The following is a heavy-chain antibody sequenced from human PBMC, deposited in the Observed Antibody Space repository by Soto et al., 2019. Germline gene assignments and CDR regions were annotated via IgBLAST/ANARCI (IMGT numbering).Heavy chain of an antibody. J-gene: IGHJ6*03. V-gene: IGHV1-8*01. CDR1: GYTFTSYD. Sequence: ASVKVSCKASGYTFTSYDISWVRQATGQGLEWMGWMNPNSGNTGYAQKFQGRVTMTRNTSISTAYMELSSLRSEDTAVYYCARGSPPTENSGYDWWFRQGNYYYYYYMDVWGKGTTVTVSS. CDR3: ARGSPPTENSGYDWWFRQGNYYYYYYMDV. D-gene: IGHD5-12*01. CDR2: MNPNSGNT.